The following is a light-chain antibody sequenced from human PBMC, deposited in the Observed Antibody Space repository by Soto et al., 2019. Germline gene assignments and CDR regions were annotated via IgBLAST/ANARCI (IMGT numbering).Light chain of an antibody. J-gene: IGKJ2*01. CDR1: QSVSSSY. Sequence: EIVLTQSPGTLSLSPGERATISCRASQSVSSSYLAWYQQKPGQAPRLLIYGASSRATGIPDRFSGSGSRTNFTLNISRLEPKDFSVYYCKQYGSSPPYTFGQGTKLEIK. V-gene: IGKV3-20*01. CDR2: GAS. CDR3: KQYGSSPPYT.